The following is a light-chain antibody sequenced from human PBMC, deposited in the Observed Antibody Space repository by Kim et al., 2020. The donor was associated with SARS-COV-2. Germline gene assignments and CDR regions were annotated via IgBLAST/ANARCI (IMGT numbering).Light chain of an antibody. CDR1: SRDVGSYNL. Sequence: GQSITISCTGTSRDVGSYNLVSWNQQHPGKAPKLMIYEVSRRPSGVSNRFSGSKSGNTASLTISGLQAEDEADYYCCSCAGSSPLVFGTGTKVTVL. CDR2: EVS. J-gene: IGLJ1*01. CDR3: CSCAGSSPLV. V-gene: IGLV2-23*02.